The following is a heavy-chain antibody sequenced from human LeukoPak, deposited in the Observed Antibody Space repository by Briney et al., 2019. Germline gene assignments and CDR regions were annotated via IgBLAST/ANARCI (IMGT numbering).Heavy chain of an antibody. CDR1: GGPISSSSYY. Sequence: SETLSLTCTVSGGPISSSSYYWGWIRQPPGKGLEWIGNIFYSGSTYYNPSLKSRVTISVDTSKNQLSLNLSSVTAADTAVYYCARQYDNSGYYYFDYWGQGTLVTVSS. D-gene: IGHD3-22*01. CDR3: ARQYDNSGYYYFDY. V-gene: IGHV4-39*01. J-gene: IGHJ4*02. CDR2: IFYSGST.